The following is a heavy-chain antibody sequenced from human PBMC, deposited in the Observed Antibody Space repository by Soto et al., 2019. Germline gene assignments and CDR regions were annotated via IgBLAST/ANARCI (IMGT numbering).Heavy chain of an antibody. CDR1: GITFNNYA. CDR3: AKEGGGGSAMVTSYFDY. D-gene: IGHD5-18*01. J-gene: IGHJ4*02. V-gene: IGHV3-23*01. CDR2: ISGSGTGT. Sequence: GGSLRLSCAASGITFNNYALNWVRQATGKGLEWVSGISGSGTGTYYADSVKGRFTISRDNSKSTVYLHMNSLRADDTAIYYCAKEGGGGSAMVTSYFDYWGQGTLVTVSS.